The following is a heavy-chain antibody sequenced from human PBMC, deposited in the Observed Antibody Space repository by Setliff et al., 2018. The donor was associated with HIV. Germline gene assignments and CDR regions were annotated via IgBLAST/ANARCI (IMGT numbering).Heavy chain of an antibody. V-gene: IGHV4-4*07. CDR1: GGSISSYY. D-gene: IGHD6-19*01. CDR2: IYTSGST. CDR3: ASSSGWYRTYYFDY. J-gene: IGHJ4*02. Sequence: PSETLSLTCSVSGGSISSYYWNWIRQPAGKGLEWIGRIYTSGSTNYNPSLKSRVTMSVDTSKNQFSLKLSSVTAADTAVYYCASSSGWYRTYYFDYWGQGTLVTVSS.